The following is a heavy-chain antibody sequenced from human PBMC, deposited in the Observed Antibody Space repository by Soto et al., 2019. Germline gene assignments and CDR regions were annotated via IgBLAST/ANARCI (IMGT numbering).Heavy chain of an antibody. V-gene: IGHV5-51*01. CDR2: IYPGDSDT. CDR1: GYSFTSYW. CDR3: ARLDYYDSSGYYNDAFDI. Sequence: GESLKISFKGSGYSFTSYWICWVCQMPGKGLEWMGIIYPGDSDTRYSPSFQGQVTISADKSIRTAYLQWSSLKASDTAMYYCARLDYYDSSGYYNDAFDIWGQGTMVTVSS. D-gene: IGHD3-22*01. J-gene: IGHJ3*02.